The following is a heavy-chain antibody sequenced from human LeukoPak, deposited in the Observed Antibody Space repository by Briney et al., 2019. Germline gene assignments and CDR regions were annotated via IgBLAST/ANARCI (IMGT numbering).Heavy chain of an antibody. CDR1: GGSISSGDHY. CDR2: IYYSGST. CDR3: ARLGHQLLPFYYYYYMDV. Sequence: SETLSLTCTVSGGSISSGDHYWSWIRQPPGKGLEWIGYIYYSGSTYYNPSLKSRVTISVDTSKNQFSLKLSSVTAADTAVYYCARLGHQLLPFYYYYYMDVWGKGTTVTVSS. J-gene: IGHJ6*03. D-gene: IGHD2-2*01. V-gene: IGHV4-30-4*08.